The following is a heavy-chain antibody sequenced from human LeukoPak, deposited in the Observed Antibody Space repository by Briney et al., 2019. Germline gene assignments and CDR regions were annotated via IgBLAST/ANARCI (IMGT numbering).Heavy chain of an antibody. V-gene: IGHV3-23*01. CDR1: GFTFSGFG. Sequence: PGGSLRLSCAASGFTFSGFGMSWVRQAPGKGLEWVSAISGSGDNTYYADSVKGRFTISRDNSKNTLYLQMNSLRAEDTAVYYCAKDAAYSGSFHFDYWGQGTLVTVSS. CDR2: ISGSGDNT. D-gene: IGHD1-26*01. CDR3: AKDAAYSGSFHFDY. J-gene: IGHJ4*02.